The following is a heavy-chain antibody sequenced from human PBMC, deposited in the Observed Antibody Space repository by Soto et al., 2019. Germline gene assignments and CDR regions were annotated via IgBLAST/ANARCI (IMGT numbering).Heavy chain of an antibody. Sequence: PSETLSLTCTVSGGSVSSGSHYWSWIRQPPGKGLEWIGYIYYSGSTNYNPSLKSRVTISVDTSKNQFSLKLSSVTAADTAVYYCARDHVGKEAKDYYGMDVWGQGTTVTVSS. CDR3: ARDHVGKEAKDYYGMDV. CDR1: GGSVSSGSHY. D-gene: IGHD7-27*01. CDR2: IYYSGST. J-gene: IGHJ6*02. V-gene: IGHV4-61*01.